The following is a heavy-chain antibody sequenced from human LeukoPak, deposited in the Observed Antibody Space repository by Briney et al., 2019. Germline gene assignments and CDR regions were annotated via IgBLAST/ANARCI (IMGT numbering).Heavy chain of an antibody. D-gene: IGHD3-10*01. CDR3: ARGDHYYGSGSYYYYYFDY. Sequence: SETLSLTCAVYGGSFSGYYRSWIRQPPGKGLEWIGEINHSGSTNYNPSLKSRVTISVDTSKNQFSLKLSSVTAADTAVYYCARGDHYYGSGSYYYYYFDYWGQGTLVTVSS. CDR2: INHSGST. J-gene: IGHJ4*02. V-gene: IGHV4-34*01. CDR1: GGSFSGYY.